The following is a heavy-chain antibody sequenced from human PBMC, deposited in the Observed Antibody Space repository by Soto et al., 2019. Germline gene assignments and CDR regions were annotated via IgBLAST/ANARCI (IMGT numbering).Heavy chain of an antibody. CDR2: INAGNGNT. CDR1: GYTFTSYT. J-gene: IGHJ3*02. V-gene: IGHV1-3*01. CDR3: ARGLTMVRGVILDAFDI. Sequence: QVQLVQSGAEVKKPGASVKVSCKASGYTFTSYTMHWVRQAPGQRLEWMGWINAGNGNTKYSQKFQGRVTITRDTSASTAYMELSSLRSEDTAVYYCARGLTMVRGVILDAFDIWGQGTMVPVSS. D-gene: IGHD3-10*01.